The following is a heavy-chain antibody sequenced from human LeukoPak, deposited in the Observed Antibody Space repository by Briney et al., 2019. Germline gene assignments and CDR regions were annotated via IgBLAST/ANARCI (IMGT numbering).Heavy chain of an antibody. CDR2: ISSSSTYM. J-gene: IGHJ4*02. D-gene: IGHD2-15*01. CDR3: ARVWGINCSGGSCYSQGADY. Sequence: GSLRLSCAASGFTFRDYSMNWVRQAPGKGLEWVSSISSSSTYMYYADSMKGRFTISRDNARNSLYLQMNSLRAEDTAVYYCARVWGINCSGGSCYSQGADYWGQGTLVTVSS. CDR1: GFTFRDYS. V-gene: IGHV3-21*01.